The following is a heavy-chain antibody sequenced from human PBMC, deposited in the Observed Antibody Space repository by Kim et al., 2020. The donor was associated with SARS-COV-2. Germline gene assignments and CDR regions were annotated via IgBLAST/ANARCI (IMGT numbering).Heavy chain of an antibody. J-gene: IGHJ3*02. CDR1: GFTFSSYA. D-gene: IGHD3-22*01. CDR2: ISGSGGST. Sequence: GGSLRLSCAASGFTFSSYAMSWVRQAPGKGLEWVSAISGSGGSTYYADSVKGRFTISRDNSKNTLYLQMNSLRAEDTAVYYCATTPDEPDYYDNWGAFDIWGQGTMVTVSS. CDR3: ATTPDEPDYYDNWGAFDI. V-gene: IGHV3-23*01.